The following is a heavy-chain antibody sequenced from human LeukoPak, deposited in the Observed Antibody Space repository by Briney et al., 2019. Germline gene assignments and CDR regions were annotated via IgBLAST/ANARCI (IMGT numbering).Heavy chain of an antibody. D-gene: IGHD3-10*01. V-gene: IGHV3-7*01. J-gene: IGHJ4*02. Sequence: GGSLRLSCAASGFTFSSYWMSWVRQAPGKGLEWVANIKQDESEKYYVDSVRGRFTVSRDNARNSLYLQMDSLRAEDTGVYYCAVPSNSGSYYVYWGLGTLVTVSS. CDR2: IKQDESEK. CDR1: GFTFSSYW. CDR3: AVPSNSGSYYVY.